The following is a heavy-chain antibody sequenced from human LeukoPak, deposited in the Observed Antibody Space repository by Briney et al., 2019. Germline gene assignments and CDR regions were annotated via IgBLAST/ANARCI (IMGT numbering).Heavy chain of an antibody. J-gene: IGHJ4*02. CDR1: GGSISSSYY. V-gene: IGHV4-4*07. Sequence: SETLSLTCIISGGSISSSYYWSWIRQPAGKGLEWIGRIYTSGSTNYNPSLESRVIMSVDTSKNQFSLKLTSVTAADTAVYYCARAAPGRDGGDDFDYWGQGTLVTVSS. D-gene: IGHD6-13*01. CDR2: IYTSGST. CDR3: ARAAPGRDGGDDFDY.